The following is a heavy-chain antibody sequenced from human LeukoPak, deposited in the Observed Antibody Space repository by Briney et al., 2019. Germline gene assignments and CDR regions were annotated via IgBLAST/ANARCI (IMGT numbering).Heavy chain of an antibody. CDR2: ITSRDGRT. V-gene: IGHV3-23*01. Sequence: GGSLRLTCAAPEFTFSRYAMTWVRQAPGKGLEWVSSITSRDGRTSYADSVKGRFTVSRDNSKNTLYLQMNSLRDEDTAVYYCARSVAAAGFDYWGQGTLVTVSS. CDR1: EFTFSRYA. D-gene: IGHD6-13*01. CDR3: ARSVAAAGFDY. J-gene: IGHJ4*02.